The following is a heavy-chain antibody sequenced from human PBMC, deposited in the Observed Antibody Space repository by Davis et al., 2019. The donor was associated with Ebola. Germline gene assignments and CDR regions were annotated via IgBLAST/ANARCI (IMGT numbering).Heavy chain of an antibody. V-gene: IGHV5-10-1*01. CDR2: IDPSDSYT. J-gene: IGHJ4*02. Sequence: GESLKISCKGSGYSFTSYWISWVRQMPGKGLEWMGNIDPSDSYTKYSPSFQGHVSISADKSISTAYVQWSSLRASDTAVYYCARLVTMVRGLHNYWGQGTLVTVSS. CDR1: GYSFTSYW. D-gene: IGHD3-10*01. CDR3: ARLVTMVRGLHNY.